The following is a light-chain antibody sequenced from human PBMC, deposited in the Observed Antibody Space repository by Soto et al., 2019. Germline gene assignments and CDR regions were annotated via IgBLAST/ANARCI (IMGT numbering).Light chain of an antibody. V-gene: IGKV3-20*01. J-gene: IGKJ1*01. CDR1: QSVRSSY. Sequence: EIVLTQSPGTLSLSPGERATLSCRASQSVRSSYLAWYQQKLGQAPRLLIYGVSNRATGIPDRFSGSGSGTYFTVTISRLESEDFSVYYCQQNGTSPRTFGQGTKVEIQ. CDR2: GVS. CDR3: QQNGTSPRT.